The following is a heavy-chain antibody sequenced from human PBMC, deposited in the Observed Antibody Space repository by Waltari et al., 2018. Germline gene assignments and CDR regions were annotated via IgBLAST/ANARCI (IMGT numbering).Heavy chain of an antibody. CDR3: ARFVPLRGLDL. V-gene: IGHV4-59*01. Sequence: VHLQESGPGLVQPWGTLSLTCTVSGCSMNSDYWTWIRQPPGKGLEWIGYIYYTGGPNYNPSLDSRVTISVDTSRKQCSLRLTSVTTADTAVYFCARFVPLRGLDLWGPGMLVSVSS. CDR2: IYYTGGP. D-gene: IGHD3-10*01. J-gene: IGHJ5*02. CDR1: GCSMNSDY.